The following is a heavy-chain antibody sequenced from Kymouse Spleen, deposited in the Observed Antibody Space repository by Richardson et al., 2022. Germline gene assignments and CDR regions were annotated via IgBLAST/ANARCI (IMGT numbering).Heavy chain of an antibody. CDR2: ISGSGGST. CDR1: GFTFSSYA. CDR3: DSSGAYYYYYGMDV. J-gene: IGHJ6*02. Sequence: EVQLVESGGGLVQPGGSLRLSCAASGFTFSSYAMSWVRQAPGKGLEWVSAISGSGGSTYYADSVKGRFTISRDNSKNTLYLQMNSLRAEDTAVYYCDSSGAYYYYYGMDVWGQGTTVTVSS. V-gene: IGHV3-23*04. D-gene: IGHD6-19*01.